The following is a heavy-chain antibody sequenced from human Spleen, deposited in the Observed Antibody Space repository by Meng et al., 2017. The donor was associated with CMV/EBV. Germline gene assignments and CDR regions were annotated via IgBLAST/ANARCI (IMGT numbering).Heavy chain of an antibody. J-gene: IGHJ6*02. CDR1: GFIFSIYS. CDR2: ISYSGSSI. V-gene: IGHV3-48*04. Sequence: ETLSLTCAASGFIFSIYSFNWVRQAPGKGLEWVSYISYSGSSIYYADSAEGRFTISRDNSKNSLYLQMNSLRAEDTAVYYCARDNYDYHYGMDVWGQGTTVTVSS. CDR3: ARDNYDYHYGMDV.